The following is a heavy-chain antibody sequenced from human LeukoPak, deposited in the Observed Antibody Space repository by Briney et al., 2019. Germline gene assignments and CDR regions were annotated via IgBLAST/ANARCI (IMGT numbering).Heavy chain of an antibody. D-gene: IGHD2-2*01. Sequence: GGSLRLSCAASGFTFSSYGMHWVRQAPGKGLEWVAVIQSNGRNKYYVDSVKGRFAISRDNSKSTLYLQVNSLRVEDTALYYCARESEGGTGTSCPDYWGQGTLVTVSS. CDR3: ARESEGGTGTSCPDY. V-gene: IGHV3-33*05. J-gene: IGHJ4*02. CDR1: GFTFSSYG. CDR2: IQSNGRNK.